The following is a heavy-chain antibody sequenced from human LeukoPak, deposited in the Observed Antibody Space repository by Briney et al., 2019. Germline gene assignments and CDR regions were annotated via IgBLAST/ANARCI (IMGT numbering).Heavy chain of an antibody. J-gene: IGHJ4*02. CDR1: GFSFRSNA. CDR3: ATIYGGATNF. CDR2: VSGSGASS. V-gene: IGHV3-23*01. Sequence: GGSLRLSCAASGFSFRSNAMNWVRQALGKGLEWVSAVSGSGASSYYADSVKGRFTISRDNSKNTLFLQMNSLRAEDTAVYYCATIYGGATNFWGQGTLVTVSS. D-gene: IGHD1-26*01.